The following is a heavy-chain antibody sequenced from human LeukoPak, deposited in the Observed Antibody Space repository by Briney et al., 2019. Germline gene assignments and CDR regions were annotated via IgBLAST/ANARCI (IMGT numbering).Heavy chain of an antibody. CDR1: GYTFTVYY. J-gene: IGHJ4*02. CDR2: INPNSGGT. Sequence: ASVRVSCKASGYTFTVYYMHWVRQAPGQGREWMGWINPNSGGTNYAQKFQGRVTMTSDTSISTAYMELSRLRSDDTAVYYCARGAAGIYDILTGFDYWGQGTLVTVSS. D-gene: IGHD3-9*01. V-gene: IGHV1-2*02. CDR3: ARGAAGIYDILTGFDY.